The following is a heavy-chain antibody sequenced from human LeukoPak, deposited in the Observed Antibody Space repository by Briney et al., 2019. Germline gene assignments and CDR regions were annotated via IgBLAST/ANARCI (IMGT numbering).Heavy chain of an antibody. V-gene: IGHV1-69*05. Sequence: SVKVSCKASGGTFSSYAISWVRQAPGQGLEWMGRIIPIFGTANYAQKFQGRVTITTDESTSTAYMELSSLRPEDTAVYYCANGGDYVWFDPWGQGTLVTVSS. CDR1: GGTFSSYA. D-gene: IGHD4-17*01. CDR2: IIPIFGTA. J-gene: IGHJ5*02. CDR3: ANGGDYVWFDP.